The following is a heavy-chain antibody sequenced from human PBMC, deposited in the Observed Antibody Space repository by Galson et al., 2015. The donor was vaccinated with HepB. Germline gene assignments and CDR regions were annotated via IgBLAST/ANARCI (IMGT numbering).Heavy chain of an antibody. CDR2: ISAYNGNT. CDR3: ARGPAGFGGSWYWGDYYYYMDV. D-gene: IGHD2-15*01. Sequence: SVKVSCKASGYTFTSYGISWVRQAPGQGLEWMGWISAYNGNTNYAQKLQGRVTMTTDTSTSTAYMELRSLRSDDTAVYYCARGPAGFGGSWYWGDYYYYMDVWGKGTTVTVSS. V-gene: IGHV1-18*04. J-gene: IGHJ6*03. CDR1: GYTFTSYG.